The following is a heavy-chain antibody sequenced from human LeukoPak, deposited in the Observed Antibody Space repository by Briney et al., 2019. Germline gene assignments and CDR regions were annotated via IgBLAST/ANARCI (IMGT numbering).Heavy chain of an antibody. J-gene: IGHJ6*03. CDR3: ARRTSPMDV. CDR1: GYSISSGYY. CDR2: IYHSGST. D-gene: IGHD2-8*01. Sequence: SETLSLTCTVSGYSISSGYYWGWIRQPPGKGLEWIGSIYHSGSTNYNPSLKSRVTISVDTSKNQFSLKLSSVTAADTAVYYCARRTSPMDVWGKGTTVTISS. V-gene: IGHV4-38-2*02.